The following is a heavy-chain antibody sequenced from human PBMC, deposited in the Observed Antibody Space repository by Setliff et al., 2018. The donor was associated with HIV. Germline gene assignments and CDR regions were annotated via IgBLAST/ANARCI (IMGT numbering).Heavy chain of an antibody. CDR1: GGSLSSYY. J-gene: IGHJ4*02. V-gene: IGHV4-59*01. CDR2: VYYSGTT. CDR3: ARKYLVDVFDY. Sequence: SETLSLTCSVSGGSLSSYYWSWIRQPPGKGLEWIGYVYYSGTTNYNPSLKSRVSMSVDTSKNQFSLRLSSVTAADTAVYYCARKYLVDVFDYWGQGMLVTVSS. D-gene: IGHD3-10*01.